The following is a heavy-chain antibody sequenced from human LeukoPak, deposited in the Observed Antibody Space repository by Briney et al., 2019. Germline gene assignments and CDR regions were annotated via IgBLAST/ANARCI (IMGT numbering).Heavy chain of an antibody. Sequence: GGSLRLSCAASGFTFSSYAMRWVRQAPGKGLEWVSAISGSGGSTYYADSVKGRFTISRDNSKNTPYLQMNSLRAEDTAVYYCAKDAGATPYYFDYWGQGTLVTVSS. CDR3: AKDAGATPYYFDY. J-gene: IGHJ4*02. CDR1: GFTFSSYA. D-gene: IGHD1-26*01. CDR2: ISGSGGST. V-gene: IGHV3-23*01.